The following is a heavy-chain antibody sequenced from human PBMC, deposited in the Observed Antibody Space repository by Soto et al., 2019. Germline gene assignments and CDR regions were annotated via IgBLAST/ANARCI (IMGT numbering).Heavy chain of an antibody. Sequence: QLQLQESGSRLVKPSQTLSLTCAVSGASLRSGGYSWSWVRQPPGKGLEFIGYSYLSGNTYLNPSLKGRVSISLDGPKNHFSLRVNSVTAADTAVYYCASRTDNGLDCWGQGTRVIVSS. V-gene: IGHV4-30-2*01. CDR2: SYLSGNT. J-gene: IGHJ4*02. CDR3: ASRTDNGLDC. CDR1: GASLRSGGYS. D-gene: IGHD4-17*01.